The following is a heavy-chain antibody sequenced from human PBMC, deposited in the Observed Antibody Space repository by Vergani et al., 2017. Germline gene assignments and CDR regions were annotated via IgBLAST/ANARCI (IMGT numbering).Heavy chain of an antibody. D-gene: IGHD5-18*01. Sequence: EVQLVQSGAEVKKPGESLKISCKGSGYNFTNSWIGWVRQMPGKGLEWMGVVYPADSDTRYSPSFQGQVTISADKSISTAYLQWNSLKASDTAIYFCARKYSFGLFDYWGQGIPVTVSS. CDR3: ARKYSFGLFDY. CDR2: VYPADSDT. V-gene: IGHV5-51*01. J-gene: IGHJ4*02. CDR1: GYNFTNSW.